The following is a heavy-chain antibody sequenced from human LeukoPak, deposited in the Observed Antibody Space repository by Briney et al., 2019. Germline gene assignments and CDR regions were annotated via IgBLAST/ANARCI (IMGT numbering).Heavy chain of an antibody. Sequence: SETLSLTCTVSGGSISSGDYYWSWIRQPPGKGLEWIGYIYYSGSTYYNPSLKSRVTISVDTSKNQFSLKLSSVTAADTAVYYCARDCAGGGDYYYYGMDVWGQGTTVTVSS. CDR2: IYYSGST. CDR3: ARDCAGGGDYYYYGMDV. J-gene: IGHJ6*02. CDR1: GGSISSGDYY. V-gene: IGHV4-30-4*01. D-gene: IGHD2-21*01.